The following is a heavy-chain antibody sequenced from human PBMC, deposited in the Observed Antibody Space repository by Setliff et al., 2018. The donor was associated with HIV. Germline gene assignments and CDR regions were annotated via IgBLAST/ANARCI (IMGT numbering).Heavy chain of an antibody. J-gene: IGHJ4*02. Sequence: TLSLTCTVSDGSISSYYWSWIRQPPGKGLEWIGYIYYSGSTNYNPSLKSRVTISVDTSKNQFSLKLSPVTAADTAVYYCARVVPAKNYYDSSPYFDYWGQGTLVTVSS. CDR2: IYYSGST. CDR1: DGSISSYY. D-gene: IGHD3-22*01. CDR3: ARVVPAKNYYDSSPYFDY. V-gene: IGHV4-59*01.